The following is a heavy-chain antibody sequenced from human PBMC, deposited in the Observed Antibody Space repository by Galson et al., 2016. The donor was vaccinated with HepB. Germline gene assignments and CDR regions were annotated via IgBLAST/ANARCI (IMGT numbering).Heavy chain of an antibody. CDR3: ARMIYGDNYYSSGMDV. D-gene: IGHD4-17*01. Sequence: PALVKPTQTLTLTCTFSGFSLTTSGMCVNWIRQPPGKAPEWLAFIDWDDGKFYSTSLKTRLTISKDTSKNQVVLTMTNMDPVDTATYYCARMIYGDNYYSSGMDVWAQGTTVTVSS. V-gene: IGHV2-70*01. CDR1: GFSLTTSGMC. J-gene: IGHJ6*02. CDR2: IDWDDGK.